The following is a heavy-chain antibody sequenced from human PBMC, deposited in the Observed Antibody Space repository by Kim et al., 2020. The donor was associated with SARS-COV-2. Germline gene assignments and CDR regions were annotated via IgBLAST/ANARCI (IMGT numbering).Heavy chain of an antibody. Sequence: GGSLRLSCAASGFTFGDYAMHWVRQAPGKGLEWVSGISWNSGSIGYADSVKGRFTISRDNAKNSLYLQMNSLRAEDTALYYCAKSTLYRRIQLWLLGGFGYWGQGTLVTVSS. J-gene: IGHJ4*02. CDR1: GFTFGDYA. CDR3: AKSTLYRRIQLWLLGGFGY. CDR2: ISWNSGSI. V-gene: IGHV3-9*01. D-gene: IGHD5-18*01.